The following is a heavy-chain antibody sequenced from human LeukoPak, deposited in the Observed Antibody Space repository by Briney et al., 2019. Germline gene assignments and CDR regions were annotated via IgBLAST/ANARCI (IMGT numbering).Heavy chain of an antibody. Sequence: GGSLRLSCAASGFTFTSYAVSWARQAPGKGLGWGLSIGGGGGSTYYADSVKGRFTISRDNSKNTLYLQMNSLRAEDTAVYYCVRRGIWFGELLSHYYFDYWGQGTQVTVPS. J-gene: IGHJ4*02. CDR1: GFTFTSYA. CDR3: VRRGIWFGELLSHYYFDY. CDR2: IGGGGGST. V-gene: IGHV3-23*01. D-gene: IGHD3-10*01.